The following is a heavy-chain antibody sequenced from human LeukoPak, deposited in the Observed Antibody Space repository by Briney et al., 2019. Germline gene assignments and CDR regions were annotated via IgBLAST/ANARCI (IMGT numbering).Heavy chain of an antibody. J-gene: IGHJ4*02. V-gene: IGHV1-2*06. Sequence: EWMGRINPDSGDANSAQKFQGRVIMTRDTSIRTAYMELISLRSEDTAVYYCARVWGAIDYWGQGTLVTVSS. D-gene: IGHD1-26*01. CDR2: INPDSGDA. CDR3: ARVWGAIDY.